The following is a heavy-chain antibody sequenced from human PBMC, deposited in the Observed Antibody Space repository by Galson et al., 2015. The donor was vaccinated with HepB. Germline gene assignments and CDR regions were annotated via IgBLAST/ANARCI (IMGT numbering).Heavy chain of an antibody. Sequence: SVKVSCKASGYTFTGYYMHWVRQAPGQGLEWMGRINPNSGGTNYAQKFQGRVTMTWDTSISTAYMELSRLRSDDTAVYYCARGGGGYCTGGVCDYYYYYYMDVWGKGTTVTVSS. D-gene: IGHD2-8*02. V-gene: IGHV1-2*06. CDR1: GYTFTGYY. CDR2: INPNSGGT. CDR3: ARGGGGYCTGGVCDYYYYYYMDV. J-gene: IGHJ6*03.